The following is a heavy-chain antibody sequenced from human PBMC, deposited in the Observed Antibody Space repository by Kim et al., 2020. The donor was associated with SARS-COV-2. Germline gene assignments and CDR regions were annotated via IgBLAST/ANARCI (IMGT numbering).Heavy chain of an antibody. Sequence: QGRVTITRDTSASTAYMELSSLRSEDTAVYYCARVGPMVRGVIIRGAFDYWGQGTLVTVSS. D-gene: IGHD3-10*01. CDR3: ARVGPMVRGVIIRGAFDY. V-gene: IGHV1-3*01. J-gene: IGHJ4*02.